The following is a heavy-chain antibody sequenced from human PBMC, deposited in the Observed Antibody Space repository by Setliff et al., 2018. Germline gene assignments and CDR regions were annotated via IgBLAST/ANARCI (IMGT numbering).Heavy chain of an antibody. J-gene: IGHJ4*02. D-gene: IGHD3-16*01. CDR2: VYHSGSS. V-gene: IGHV4-38-2*02. CDR1: GYSISRGFY. Sequence: SETLSLTCTVSGYSISRGFYWGCIRQSSGKGLEWIGSVYHSGSSYQNPSLRSRIAVSVDTSKNQFSLRLNSVTAADTAVYFCARAAARAKYSDTSAYLPFDFWGLGTLVTVSS. CDR3: ARAAARAKYSDTSAYLPFDF.